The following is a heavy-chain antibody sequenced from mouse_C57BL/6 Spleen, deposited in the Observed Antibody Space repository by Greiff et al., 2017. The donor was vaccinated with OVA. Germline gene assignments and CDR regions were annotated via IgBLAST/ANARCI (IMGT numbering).Heavy chain of an antibody. CDR3: ALFYYYGSSPFDY. CDR2: IYPGDGDT. V-gene: IGHV1-82*01. J-gene: IGHJ2*01. Sequence: VQLQQSGPELVKPGASVKISCKASGYAFSSSWMNWVKQRPGKGLEWIGRIYPGDGDTNYNGKFKGKATLTADKSSSTAYMQLSSLTSEDSAVYFCALFYYYGSSPFDYWGQGTTLTVSS. CDR1: GYAFSSSW. D-gene: IGHD1-1*01.